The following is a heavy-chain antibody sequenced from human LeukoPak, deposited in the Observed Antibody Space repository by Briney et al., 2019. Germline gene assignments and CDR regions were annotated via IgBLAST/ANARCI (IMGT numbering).Heavy chain of an antibody. V-gene: IGHV3-21*01. Sequence: GGSLRLSCTVSGFTVSSNYMTWVRQAPGKGLEWVSSISSSSSYIYYADSVKGRFTISRDNAKNSLYLQMNSLRAEDTAVYYCARVLDYDFWSGPFDYWGQGTLVTVSS. CDR3: ARVLDYDFWSGPFDY. CDR1: GFTVSSNY. CDR2: ISSSSSYI. J-gene: IGHJ4*02. D-gene: IGHD3-3*01.